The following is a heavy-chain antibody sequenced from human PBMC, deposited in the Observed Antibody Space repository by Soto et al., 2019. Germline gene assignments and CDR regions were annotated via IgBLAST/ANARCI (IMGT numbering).Heavy chain of an antibody. J-gene: IGHJ4*02. CDR2: ISSSSSYI. CDR1: RLTFSHYR. CDR3: ARDLTWTPPDY. V-gene: IGHV3-21*01. D-gene: IGHD1-1*01. Sequence: SRLTFSHYRINWVRQAPGKGLEWVSSISSSSSYIYYADSVKGRFTISRDNAKNSLYLQMNSLRAEDTAVYYCARDLTWTPPDYWGQGTLVTVSS.